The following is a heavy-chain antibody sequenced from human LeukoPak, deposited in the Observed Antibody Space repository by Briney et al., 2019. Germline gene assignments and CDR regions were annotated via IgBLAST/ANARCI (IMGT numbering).Heavy chain of an antibody. J-gene: IGHJ2*01. D-gene: IGHD5-12*01. CDR3: ASNIVATIDRWYFDL. CDR2: IIPIFGTA. Sequence: ASVTVSCKASGGTFSSYAISWVRQAPGQGLEWMGGIIPIFGTANYAQKFQGRVTITTDESTSTAYMELSSLRSEDTAVYYCASNIVATIDRWYFDLWGRGTLVTVSS. CDR1: GGTFSSYA. V-gene: IGHV1-69*05.